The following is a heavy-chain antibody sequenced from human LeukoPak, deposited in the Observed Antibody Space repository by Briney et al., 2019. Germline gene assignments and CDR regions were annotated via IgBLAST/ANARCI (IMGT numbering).Heavy chain of an antibody. CDR3: ARENSGRSVSSGWYDY. CDR1: GFTVSSNY. D-gene: IGHD6-19*01. Sequence: GGSLRLSCAASGFTVSSNYMSWVRQAPGKGLEWVSVIYSGGSTYYADSVKGRFTISRDNSKNTLYLQMNSLRAEDTAVYYCARENSGRSVSSGWYDYWGQGTLVTVSS. CDR2: IYSGGST. J-gene: IGHJ4*02. V-gene: IGHV3-66*01.